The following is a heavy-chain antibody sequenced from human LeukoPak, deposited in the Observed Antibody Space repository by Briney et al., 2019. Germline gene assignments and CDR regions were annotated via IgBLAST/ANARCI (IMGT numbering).Heavy chain of an antibody. CDR1: GYTFTGYY. D-gene: IGHD2-2*01. J-gene: IGHJ4*02. CDR3: ARDHCSSTSCSIFDY. CDR2: INPNSGGT. Sequence: ASVKVSCKASGYTFTGYYMHWVRQAPGQGLEWMGWINPNSGGTNYAQKFQGRVTMTRDTPISTAYMELSRLRSDDTAVYYCARDHCSSTSCSIFDYWGQGTLVTVSS. V-gene: IGHV1-2*02.